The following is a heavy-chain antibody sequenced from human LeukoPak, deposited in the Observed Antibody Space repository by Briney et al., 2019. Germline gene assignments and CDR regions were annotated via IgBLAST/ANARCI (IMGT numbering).Heavy chain of an antibody. Sequence: GASVKVSCKASGYTFTGYYMHWVRQAPGQGLEWMGWINPNSGGTNYARKFQGRVTMTRDTSISTAYMELSRLRSDDTAVYYCARSPAYAYSSGRKYYFDYWGQGTLVTVSS. J-gene: IGHJ4*02. V-gene: IGHV1-2*02. D-gene: IGHD6-19*01. CDR2: INPNSGGT. CDR3: ARSPAYAYSSGRKYYFDY. CDR1: GYTFTGYY.